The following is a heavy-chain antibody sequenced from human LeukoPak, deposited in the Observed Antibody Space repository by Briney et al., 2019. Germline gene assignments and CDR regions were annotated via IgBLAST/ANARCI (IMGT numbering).Heavy chain of an antibody. V-gene: IGHV4-30-2*03. CDR1: GGSISSGGYY. CDR2: IYHSGST. D-gene: IGHD3-9*01. Sequence: PSQTLSLTCTVSGGSISSGGYYWSWIRQPPGKGLEWIGYIYHSGSTYYNPSLKSRVTISVDTSKNHFSLKLNSVTAADTAVYYCARHRAGYHLDWWGQGTLVTVSS. J-gene: IGHJ4*02. CDR3: ARHRAGYHLDW.